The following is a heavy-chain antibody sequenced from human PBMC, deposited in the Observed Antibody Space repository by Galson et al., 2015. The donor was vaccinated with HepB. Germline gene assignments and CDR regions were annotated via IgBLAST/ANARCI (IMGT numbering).Heavy chain of an antibody. D-gene: IGHD3-10*01. Sequence: SVKVSCKASGGTFTTNTIVWVRQAPGQGLEWMGRIIPNVGITNYAQKFQGRVAIIADKSTSTAYMELSSLRSDDTAVYYCARVLPMTGDAFDIWGQGTLVTVSS. CDR1: GGTFTTNT. CDR2: IIPNVGIT. V-gene: IGHV1-69*02. CDR3: ARVLPMTGDAFDI. J-gene: IGHJ3*02.